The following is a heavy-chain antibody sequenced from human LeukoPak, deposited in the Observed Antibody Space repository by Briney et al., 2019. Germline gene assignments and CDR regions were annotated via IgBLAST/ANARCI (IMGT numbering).Heavy chain of an antibody. CDR1: GFTFSSYS. D-gene: IGHD2-15*01. Sequence: GGSLRLSCAASGFTFSSYSMNWVRQAPGKGLEWVSSISSSSYIYYADSVKGRFTISRDNAKNSLYLQMNSLRAEDTAVYYCARDGSPGAFDIWGQGTMITVSS. J-gene: IGHJ3*02. CDR3: ARDGSPGAFDI. V-gene: IGHV3-21*01. CDR2: ISSSSYI.